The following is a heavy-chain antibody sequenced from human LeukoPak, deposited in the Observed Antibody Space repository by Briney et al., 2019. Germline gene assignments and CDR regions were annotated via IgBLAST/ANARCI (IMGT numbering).Heavy chain of an antibody. V-gene: IGHV4-4*02. CDR2: IYHRGST. CDR3: ARGLEYYYGSGSYSPSWFDP. D-gene: IGHD3-10*01. J-gene: IGHJ5*02. CDR1: GGSISSSHW. Sequence: PSETLSLTCAVSGGSISSSHWWSWVRQPPGKGLEWSGEIYHRGSTNYNPSLKSRVTISVDKSKNQFSLKLSSVTAADTAVYYCARGLEYYYGSGSYSPSWFDPWGQGTLVTVSS.